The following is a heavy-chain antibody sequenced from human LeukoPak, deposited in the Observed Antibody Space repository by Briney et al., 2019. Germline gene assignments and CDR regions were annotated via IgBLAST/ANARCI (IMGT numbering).Heavy chain of an antibody. D-gene: IGHD1-26*01. CDR1: GFTFSSYS. Sequence: PGGSLRLSCAASGFTFSSYSMNWVRQAPGKGLEWVSSISSSSSYIYYADSVKGRFTISRDNAKNSLYLQMNSLRAEDTAVYYCARADVGAKGIVDYWGQGTLVTASS. CDR3: ARADVGAKGIVDY. V-gene: IGHV3-21*01. J-gene: IGHJ4*02. CDR2: ISSSSSYI.